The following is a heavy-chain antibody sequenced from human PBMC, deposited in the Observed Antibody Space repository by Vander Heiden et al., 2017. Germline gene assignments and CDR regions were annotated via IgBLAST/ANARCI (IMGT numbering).Heavy chain of an antibody. Sequence: EVQLVESGGGLVKPGGSLRLSCAASGFPFSSYSMNWVRQAPGKGLEWVSSISSSSSYIYYADSVKGRFTISRDNAKNSLYLQMNSLRAEDTAVYYCARGHTMARKLPPTGYWGQGTLVTVSS. V-gene: IGHV3-21*01. CDR1: GFPFSSYS. CDR2: ISSSSSYI. D-gene: IGHD3-10*01. CDR3: ARGHTMARKLPPTGY. J-gene: IGHJ4*02.